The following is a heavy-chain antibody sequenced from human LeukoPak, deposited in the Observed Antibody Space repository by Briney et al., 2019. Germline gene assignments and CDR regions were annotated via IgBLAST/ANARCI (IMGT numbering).Heavy chain of an antibody. V-gene: IGHV4-31*03. D-gene: IGHD3-3*01. Sequence: PSETLSLTCTVSGGSISSGGYYWSWIRQHPGKGLEWIGYNYYSGSTYYNPPLKSRVTISVDTSKNQFSLKLSSVTAADTAVYYCAGVVHKPTVLRFLEWYPNWFDPWGQGTLVTVSS. J-gene: IGHJ5*02. CDR3: AGVVHKPTVLRFLEWYPNWFDP. CDR1: GGSISSGGYY. CDR2: NYYSGST.